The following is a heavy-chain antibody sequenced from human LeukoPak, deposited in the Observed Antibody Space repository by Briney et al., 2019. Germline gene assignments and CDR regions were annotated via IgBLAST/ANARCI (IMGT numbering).Heavy chain of an antibody. D-gene: IGHD3-10*01. CDR2: LNPDGTDT. CDR1: GFTFSNYW. CDR3: VGSHVAAY. J-gene: IGHJ4*02. V-gene: IGHV3-74*01. Sequence: PGGSLTLSCAASGFTFSNYWMHWVRQVPGKGLVWVSHLNPDGTDTYYADSVKGRFTVSRDNARNTLYLQMNSLRAEDTAVYYCVGSHVAAYWGQGTLVTVSS.